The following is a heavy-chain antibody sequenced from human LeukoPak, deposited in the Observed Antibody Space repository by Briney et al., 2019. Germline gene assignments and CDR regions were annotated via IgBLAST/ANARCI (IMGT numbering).Heavy chain of an antibody. V-gene: IGHV1-46*01. Sequence: GASLKVSCKASGYTFTSYYMHWVRQAPGQGLEWMGIINPSGGSTSYAQKCQGRVTMTRDTSTSTVYMELSSLRSEDTAVYYCARATVEEVVAASLDYWGQGTLVTVSS. J-gene: IGHJ4*02. D-gene: IGHD2-15*01. CDR1: GYTFTSYY. CDR3: ARATVEEVVAASLDY. CDR2: INPSGGST.